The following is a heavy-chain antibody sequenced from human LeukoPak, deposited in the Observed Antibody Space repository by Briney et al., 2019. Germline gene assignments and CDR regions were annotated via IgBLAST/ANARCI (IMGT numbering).Heavy chain of an antibody. D-gene: IGHD3-16*01. CDR3: ARGGTCEISLAWFDP. V-gene: IGHV1-2*02. CDR1: GYIFTDYY. J-gene: IGHJ5*02. Sequence: ASVKVSCKASGYIFTDYYLHWVRQAPGQGLEWMGWINPSSGDTHYAQNFEGRVTLTRDTSINTVSMELSRLRSDATAVCYCARGGTCEISLAWFDPWGQGTLVTVSS. CDR2: INPSSGDT.